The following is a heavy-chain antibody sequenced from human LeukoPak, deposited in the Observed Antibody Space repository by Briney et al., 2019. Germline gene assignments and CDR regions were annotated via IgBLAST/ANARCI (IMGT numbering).Heavy chain of an antibody. CDR1: AFRFSSFAM. CDR3: ARGGRSWYDY. Sequence: GSLRLSCAASAFRFSSFAMTWVRQAPGKGLEWIGETYHSGSTIYNSSLKSRVTISVDKSKNQFSLKLSSVTAADTAVYYCARGGRSWYDYWGQGTLVTVSS. CDR2: TYHSGST. J-gene: IGHJ4*02. V-gene: IGHV4-4*02. D-gene: IGHD6-13*01.